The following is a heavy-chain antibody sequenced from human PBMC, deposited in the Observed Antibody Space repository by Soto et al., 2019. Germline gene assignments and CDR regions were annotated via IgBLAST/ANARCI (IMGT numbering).Heavy chain of an antibody. CDR1: GFPFSCDG. J-gene: IGHJ6*02. CDR2: ISYDGSNK. V-gene: IGHV3-30*18. D-gene: IGHD2-2*01. Sequence: PVVSLRLSFAASGFPFSCDGMQWVRPAPAKGLEWVAVISYDGSNKYYADSVKGRVTISRDNSKNTLYLQMNSMRAEDTAVYYWAKVQPIVVVPGHMDAWGQGIRVA. CDR3: AKVQPIVVVPGHMDA.